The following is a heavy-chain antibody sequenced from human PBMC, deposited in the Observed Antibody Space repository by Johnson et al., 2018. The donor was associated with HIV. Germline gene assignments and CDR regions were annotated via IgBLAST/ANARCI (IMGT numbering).Heavy chain of an antibody. V-gene: IGHV3-66*03. Sequence: VQLVESGGGLIQPGGSLRLSCAASGFTVSSNYMSWVRQAPGQGLEWVSVIYSDGTTYYADSVKGRFTISRDNSKNTLYLQMGSLRAEDMAVYYCARDEPTDDAFDIWGQGTMVTVSS. CDR2: IYSDGTT. CDR1: GFTVSSNY. CDR3: ARDEPTDDAFDI. J-gene: IGHJ3*02.